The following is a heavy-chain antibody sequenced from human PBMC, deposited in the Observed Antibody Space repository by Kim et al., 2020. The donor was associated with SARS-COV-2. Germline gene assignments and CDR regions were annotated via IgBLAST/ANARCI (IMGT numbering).Heavy chain of an antibody. CDR2: IYYSGST. CDR3: ARDAFITMMLVAQGYYYGMDV. CDR1: GGSISSSSYY. Sequence: SETLSLTCTVSGGSISSSSYYWGWIRQPPGKGLEWIGSIYYSGSTYYNPSLKSRVTISVDTSKNQFSLKLSSVTAADTAVYYCARDAFITMMLVAQGYYYGMDVWGQGTTVTVSS. J-gene: IGHJ6*02. V-gene: IGHV4-39*02. D-gene: IGHD3-22*01.